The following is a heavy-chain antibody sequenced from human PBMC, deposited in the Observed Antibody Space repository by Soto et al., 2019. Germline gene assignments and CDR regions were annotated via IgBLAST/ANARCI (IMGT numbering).Heavy chain of an antibody. CDR2: ISSSSSYI. V-gene: IGHV3-21*01. CDR1: GFTFSSYS. D-gene: IGHD3-22*01. Sequence: GALRLSCAASGFTFSSYSMNWVRQAPGKGLEWVSSISSSSSYIYSADSVKGRFTISRYNAKNSPYLKMNSLRAEDTAVYYCARDYGSSGYYSDAFYIGGQGTMVPVS. J-gene: IGHJ3*02. CDR3: ARDYGSSGYYSDAFYI.